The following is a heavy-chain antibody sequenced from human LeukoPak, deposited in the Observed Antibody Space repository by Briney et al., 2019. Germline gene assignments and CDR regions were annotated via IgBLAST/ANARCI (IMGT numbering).Heavy chain of an antibody. D-gene: IGHD3-22*01. J-gene: IGHJ4*02. CDR2: IYYTAST. V-gene: IGHV4-59*01. Sequence: SETSSLICTVSGGSISSYYWSWIRQPPGKGLEWIGYIYYTASTNYNPSLKSRVTISVDTSKNQFSLKLSSVTAADTAVYYCAREAGGTYYYDSSGFFDYWGQGTLVTVSS. CDR1: GGSISSYY. CDR3: AREAGGTYYYDSSGFFDY.